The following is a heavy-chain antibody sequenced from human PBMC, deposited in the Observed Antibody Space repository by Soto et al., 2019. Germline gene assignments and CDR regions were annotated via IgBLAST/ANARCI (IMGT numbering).Heavy chain of an antibody. Sequence: GGSLRLSCAASGFTFSSYAMSWVRQAPGKGLEWVSAISGSGGSTYYADSVKGRFTISRDNSKNTLYLQMNSLRAEDTAVYYCAKDDSFSGNFGVVIHLGYWGQGTLVTVSS. J-gene: IGHJ4*02. CDR3: AKDDSFSGNFGVVIHLGY. CDR1: GFTFSSYA. V-gene: IGHV3-23*01. CDR2: ISGSGGST. D-gene: IGHD3-3*01.